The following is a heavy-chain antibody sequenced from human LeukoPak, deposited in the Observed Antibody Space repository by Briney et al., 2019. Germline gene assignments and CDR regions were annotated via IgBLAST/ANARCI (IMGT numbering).Heavy chain of an antibody. CDR3: ARGPSGYHKT. CDR1: GFTFSSYA. V-gene: IGHV3-23*01. CDR2: ISGSGCST. J-gene: IGHJ4*02. D-gene: IGHD5-12*01. Sequence: PGGSLRLSCAASGFTFSSYAMSWVRQAPGKGLEWVSAISGSGCSTYYADSVKGRFTIYRDNSKNTIYLQMNSLRAEDTAVYYCARGPSGYHKTGGQGTLVTVSS.